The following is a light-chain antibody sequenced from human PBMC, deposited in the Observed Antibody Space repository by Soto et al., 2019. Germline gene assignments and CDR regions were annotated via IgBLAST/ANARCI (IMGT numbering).Light chain of an antibody. CDR3: QQRSNWIT. CDR2: DVS. V-gene: IGKV3D-11*03. CDR1: QGVTTN. J-gene: IGKJ5*01. Sequence: IVVTQSPGTLSVSTGERATLSCRAGQGVTTNFAWYQQKSGQSPRLLIYDVSIRATGVPARFSGTGSETDFTLTISGLQSEDSAVYYCQQRSNWITFGQGTRLAIK.